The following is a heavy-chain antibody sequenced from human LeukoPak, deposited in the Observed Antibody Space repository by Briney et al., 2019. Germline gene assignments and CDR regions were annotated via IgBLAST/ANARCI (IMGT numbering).Heavy chain of an antibody. CDR3: ANWVGNWFDP. CDR1: GGSIDSSS. Sequence: SETLSLTCTVFGGSIDSSSWSWIRQPVGKGLEWIGRIYLGGSPIYNPSLKSRVIMTVDTSTNQFLLWLRSVTAAGTATYYCANWVGNWFDPWGQGTLVTVSS. CDR2: IYLGGSP. D-gene: IGHD1-26*01. V-gene: IGHV4-4*07. J-gene: IGHJ5*02.